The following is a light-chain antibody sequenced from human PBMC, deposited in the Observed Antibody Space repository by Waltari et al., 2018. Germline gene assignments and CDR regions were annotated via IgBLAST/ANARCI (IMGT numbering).Light chain of an antibody. J-gene: IGKJ3*01. CDR2: GAS. Sequence: DIQMTQSPSSLSASVGDRVTITCRASQSISNYLNWYQQKPGKAPKLLIYGASTLQSGAPSRFSGSGSGTDFTLTISSLQPEDFATYYCQQSYNTPTLGPGTKVEI. V-gene: IGKV1-39*01. CDR3: QQSYNTPT. CDR1: QSISNY.